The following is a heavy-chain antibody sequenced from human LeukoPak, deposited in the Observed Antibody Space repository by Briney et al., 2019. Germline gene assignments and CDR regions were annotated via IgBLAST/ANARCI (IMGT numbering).Heavy chain of an antibody. V-gene: IGHV4-4*07. CDR3: ARDRVVGATTTSFDY. J-gene: IGHJ4*02. Sequence: PSETLSLTCTVSGGSISSYYWSWIRQPAGKGLEWIGRIYTSGSTNYNPSLKSRVTMSVDTSKNQFSLKLSSVTAADTAVYYCARDRVVGATTTSFDYWGQGTLVTVSS. CDR1: GGSISSYY. D-gene: IGHD1-26*01. CDR2: IYTSGST.